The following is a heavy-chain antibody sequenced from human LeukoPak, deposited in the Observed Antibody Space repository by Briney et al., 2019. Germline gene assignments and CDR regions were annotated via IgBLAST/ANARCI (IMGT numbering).Heavy chain of an antibody. Sequence: SETLSLTCAVYGGSFSGYYWSWIRQPPGKGLEWIGEINHSGSTNYNPSLKSRVTISVDTSKNQFSLKLCSVTAADTAVYYCARSDYYGSGSYGAEGYNWFDPWGQGTLVTVSS. CDR1: GGSFSGYY. J-gene: IGHJ5*02. CDR2: INHSGST. V-gene: IGHV4-34*01. CDR3: ARSDYYGSGSYGAEGYNWFDP. D-gene: IGHD3-10*01.